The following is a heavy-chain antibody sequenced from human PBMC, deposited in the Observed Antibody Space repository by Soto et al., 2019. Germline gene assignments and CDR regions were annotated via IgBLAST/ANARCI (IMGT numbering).Heavy chain of an antibody. D-gene: IGHD4-17*01. J-gene: IGHJ3*02. CDR3: ARERSHDYGDRDAFDI. Sequence: GGSLRLSCAASGFTFSSYSMNWVRQAPGKGLEWVSYISSSSSTIYYADSVKGRFTISRDNAKNSLYLQMNSLRAEDTAVYYCARERSHDYGDRDAFDIWGQGTMVTVSS. V-gene: IGHV3-48*01. CDR2: ISSSSSTI. CDR1: GFTFSSYS.